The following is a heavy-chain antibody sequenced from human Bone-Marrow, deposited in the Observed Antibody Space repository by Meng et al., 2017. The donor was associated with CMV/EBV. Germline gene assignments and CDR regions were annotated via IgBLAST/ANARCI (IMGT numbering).Heavy chain of an antibody. CDR1: GFTFSNYG. V-gene: IGHV3-30*04. CDR3: ARDGMEYNYDYWFDQ. Sequence: GGSLRLSCEASGFTFSNYGIHYLRQTPGKGLEWVAVISFEGSNRYYAESVRGRFTISRDDAKNTVHLQMNGLRPEDSAVYHCARDGMEYNYDYWFDQWGQGT. D-gene: IGHD3-16*01. CDR2: ISFEGSNR. J-gene: IGHJ5*02.